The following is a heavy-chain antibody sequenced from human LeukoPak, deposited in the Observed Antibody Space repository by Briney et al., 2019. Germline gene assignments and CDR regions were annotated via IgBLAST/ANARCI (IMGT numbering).Heavy chain of an antibody. V-gene: IGHV3-23*01. J-gene: IGHJ6*04. Sequence: GGSLRISCAASGFTFSSYAMNWVRQAPGKGLEWVSTVSGSGDSTYYADSVKGRFTISRDNSKNSLYLQMNSLRAEDTAVYYCAELGITMIGGVWGKGTTVTISS. CDR2: VSGSGDST. CDR1: GFTFSSYA. CDR3: AELGITMIGGV. D-gene: IGHD3-10*02.